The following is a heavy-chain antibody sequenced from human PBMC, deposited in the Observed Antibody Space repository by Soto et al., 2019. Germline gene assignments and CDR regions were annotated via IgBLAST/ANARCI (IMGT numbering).Heavy chain of an antibody. CDR1: GFPFSRYD. CDR2: LWFDGSNE. Sequence: GSLRLSCAASGFPFSRYDMHWVRQAPGKGLEWVAVLWFDGSNEYYADSVQGRFTISRDNSKNTLYLQMDSLRAEDTAVYYCAKVLYASESFDSEEAPYGMDVWGQGTTVTVSS. J-gene: IGHJ6*02. CDR3: AKVLYASESFDSEEAPYGMDV. V-gene: IGHV3-33*06. D-gene: IGHD3-10*01.